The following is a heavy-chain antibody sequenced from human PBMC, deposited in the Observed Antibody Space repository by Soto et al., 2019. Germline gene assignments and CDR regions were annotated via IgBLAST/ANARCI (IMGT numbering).Heavy chain of an antibody. CDR1: GGTFSSYT. CDR3: ASSDASVVVVGHFDY. J-gene: IGHJ4*02. D-gene: IGHD2-15*01. V-gene: IGHV1-69*02. CDR2: IIPILGIA. Sequence: QVQLVQSGAEVKKPGSSVKVSCKASGGTFSSYTISWVRQAPGQGLEWMGRIIPILGIANYAQKFQGRVTITADKSTSTAHMGLGSLRSEDTAVYYCASSDASVVVVGHFDYWGQGTLVTVSS.